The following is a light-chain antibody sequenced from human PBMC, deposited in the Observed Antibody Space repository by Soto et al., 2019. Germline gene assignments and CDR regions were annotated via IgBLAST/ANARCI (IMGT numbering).Light chain of an antibody. Sequence: NFMLTQPHSVSESPGKTVTIFCTRSSGTIASNYVQWYQQRPGSAPTAVIYEDNQRPSGVPDRFSGSIDSSSSSAFLTISGLKTEDEADYYCQSYEVFGGGTQLTVL. CDR1: SGTIASNY. V-gene: IGLV6-57*04. CDR3: QSYEV. J-gene: IGLJ2*01. CDR2: EDN.